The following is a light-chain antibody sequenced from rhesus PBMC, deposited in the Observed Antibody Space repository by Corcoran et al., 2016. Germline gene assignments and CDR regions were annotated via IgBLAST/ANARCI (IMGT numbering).Light chain of an antibody. J-gene: IGKJ2*01. Sequence: GDRVTVTRRASQGINKELSWYQQKPGKPPTLLIYAASSLPTGLSSRFSGSGSGTDYTLTISSLQPEDVATYYCLQDYTTPYSFGQGTKVEIK. V-gene: IGKV1-94*01. CDR3: LQDYTTPYS. CDR1: QGINKE. CDR2: AAS.